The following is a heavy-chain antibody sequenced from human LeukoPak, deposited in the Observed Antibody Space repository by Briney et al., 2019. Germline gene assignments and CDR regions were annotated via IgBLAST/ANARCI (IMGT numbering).Heavy chain of an antibody. D-gene: IGHD5-18*01. CDR3: ARAKRYSYVDY. V-gene: IGHV3-11*05. Sequence: TGGSLRLSCAASGFTFSDYFMSWIRKAPGKGLEWVSYISSSSSYTNYADSVKGRFTISRDNAKNSLYLQMNSLRAEDTAVYYCARAKRYSYVDYWGQGTLVTVSS. CDR1: GFTFSDYF. J-gene: IGHJ4*02. CDR2: ISSSSSYT.